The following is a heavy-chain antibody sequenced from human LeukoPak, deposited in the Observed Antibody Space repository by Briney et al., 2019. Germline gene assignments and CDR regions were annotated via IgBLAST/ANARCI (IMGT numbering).Heavy chain of an antibody. V-gene: IGHV1-69*04. D-gene: IGHD3-22*01. CDR3: ARDRRYYDSSGYPGDAFDI. Sequence: SVKVSCTASSGTFSSYAISGVRQAPGQGLECMGRIIPILGIANYAQKFQGRVTITEDKSPGTAYMELSSLRSEDTAVYYCARDRRYYDSSGYPGDAFDIWGQGTMVTVSS. CDR1: SGTFSSYA. J-gene: IGHJ3*02. CDR2: IIPILGIA.